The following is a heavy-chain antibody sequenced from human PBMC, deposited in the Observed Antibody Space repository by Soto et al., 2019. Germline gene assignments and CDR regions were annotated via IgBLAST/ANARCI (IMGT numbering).Heavy chain of an antibody. V-gene: IGHV1-69*13. Sequence: GASVKVSCKASGGTFSSHAISWVRQAPGRGIEWMGGIIPIFGTANYAQKFQGRVTITADESTSTAYMELSSLRSEDTAVYYCARARDSSGRDAFDIWGQGTMVTVSS. D-gene: IGHD3-22*01. CDR1: GGTFSSHA. J-gene: IGHJ3*02. CDR2: IIPIFGTA. CDR3: ARARDSSGRDAFDI.